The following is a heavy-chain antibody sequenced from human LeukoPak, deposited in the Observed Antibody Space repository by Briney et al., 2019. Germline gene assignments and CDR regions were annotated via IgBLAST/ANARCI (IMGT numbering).Heavy chain of an antibody. CDR2: IIPILGIA. J-gene: IGHJ5*02. CDR3: ARDPEGYCSGGNCYSFWFDP. CDR1: GGTFSSYA. Sequence: SVKVSCKASGGTFSSYAISWVRQAPGQGLEWMGRIIPILGIANYAQKFQGRVTITADESTSTAYMELSSLRFEDTAVYYCARDPEGYCSGGNCYSFWFDPWGQGTLVTVSS. V-gene: IGHV1-69*04. D-gene: IGHD2-15*01.